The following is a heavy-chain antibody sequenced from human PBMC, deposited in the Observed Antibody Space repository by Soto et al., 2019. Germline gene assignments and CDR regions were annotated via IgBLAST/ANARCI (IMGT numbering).Heavy chain of an antibody. Sequence: QVQLQESDPGLVKPSETLSLTCSVSGGSISSNYWSWIRQPPGKGLEWIGYIYYSGSTNYNPSLRSRVTISIDTSKNQFSLKLSSVTAADTAVYYCASYLGVSGGNDYWGQGTLVTVSS. J-gene: IGHJ4*02. CDR1: GGSISSNY. V-gene: IGHV4-59*08. CDR3: ASYLGVSGGNDY. D-gene: IGHD2-15*01. CDR2: IYYSGST.